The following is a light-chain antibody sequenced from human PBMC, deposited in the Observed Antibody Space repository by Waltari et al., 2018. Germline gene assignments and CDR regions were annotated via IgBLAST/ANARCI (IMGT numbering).Light chain of an antibody. CDR2: GVS. J-gene: IGKJ1*01. CDR1: ETVPAGY. V-gene: IGKV3-20*01. CDR3: QQYGSSPWT. Sequence: IVLTQSPGTLSLSPGESATLSCRASETVPAGYLAWYQQKPGQSPRLLIYGVSIRATDIPDRFSGSESGTDFTLTVSRLEPEDFAVYYCQQYGSSPWTFGQGTRVEI.